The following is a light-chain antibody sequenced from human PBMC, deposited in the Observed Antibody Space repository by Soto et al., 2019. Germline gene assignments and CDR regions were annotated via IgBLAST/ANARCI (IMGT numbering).Light chain of an antibody. V-gene: IGKV3-15*01. Sequence: EIVMTQSPATLSVSPGEGDTLSCWASQSVSNNLAWYQQKPGQAPRLLIYGASTRATGSPARFSGSVSGTEFTLTISSLQSEDFAVYYCQQYNDWPPWTFGQGTKVEIK. CDR3: QQYNDWPPWT. CDR2: GAS. CDR1: QSVSNN. J-gene: IGKJ1*01.